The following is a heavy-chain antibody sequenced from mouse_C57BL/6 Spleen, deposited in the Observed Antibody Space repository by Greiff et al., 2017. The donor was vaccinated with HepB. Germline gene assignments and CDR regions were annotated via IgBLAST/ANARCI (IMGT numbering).Heavy chain of an antibody. Sequence: EVKVVESGGDLVKPGGSLKLSCAASGFTFSSYGMSWVRQTPDKRLEWVATISSGGSYTYYPDSVKGRFTISRDNAKNTLYLQMSSLKSEDTAMYYCARHYYDPYYFDYWGQGTTLTVSS. J-gene: IGHJ2*01. D-gene: IGHD2-4*01. CDR2: ISSGGSYT. CDR1: GFTFSSYG. V-gene: IGHV5-6*01. CDR3: ARHYYDPYYFDY.